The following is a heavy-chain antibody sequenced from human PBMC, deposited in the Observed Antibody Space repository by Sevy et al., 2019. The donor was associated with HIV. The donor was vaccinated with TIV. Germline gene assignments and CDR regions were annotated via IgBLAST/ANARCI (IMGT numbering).Heavy chain of an antibody. CDR2: ISRSGTII. D-gene: IGHD1-26*01. CDR1: GFRFSDHD. CDR3: MSDYSGSYHKNDVAY. V-gene: IGHV3-11*01. Sequence: GGSLRLSCAASGFRFSDHDMSWIRQAPGKGLEWVAYISRSGTIIYYADSVRGRFTISRDNAKNSLFLQMNSLRVEDTAMYYCMSDYSGSYHKNDVAYGGQGTLVTVSS. J-gene: IGHJ4*02.